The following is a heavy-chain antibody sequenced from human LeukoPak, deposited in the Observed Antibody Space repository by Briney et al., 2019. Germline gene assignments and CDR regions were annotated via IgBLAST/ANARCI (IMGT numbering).Heavy chain of an antibody. V-gene: IGHV4-59*01. Sequence: SETLSPTCTVSGGSISSYYWSWIRQPPGKGLEWIGYIYYSGSTNYNPSLKSRVTISVDTSKNQFSLKLSSVTAADTAVYYCARERSAAAGLDYWGQGTLVTVSS. J-gene: IGHJ4*02. CDR2: IYYSGST. D-gene: IGHD6-13*01. CDR3: ARERSAAAGLDY. CDR1: GGSISSYY.